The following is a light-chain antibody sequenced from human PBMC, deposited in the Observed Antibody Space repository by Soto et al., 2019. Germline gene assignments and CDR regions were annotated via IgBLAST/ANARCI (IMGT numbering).Light chain of an antibody. J-gene: IGKJ2*01. CDR3: QQYNSYSHT. CDR2: KAS. Sequence: DIQMTQSPSTLSASVGDRVTITCRASQSISSWLAWYQQKPGKAPNLLIYKASSLESGVPSRFSGSGSGTEFTLTINSLQPDDFATYYCQQYNSYSHTFGQGTKVDIK. CDR1: QSISSW. V-gene: IGKV1-5*03.